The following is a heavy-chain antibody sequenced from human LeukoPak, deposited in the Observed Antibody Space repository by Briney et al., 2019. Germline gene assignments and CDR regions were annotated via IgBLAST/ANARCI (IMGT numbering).Heavy chain of an antibody. CDR2: IYSGGSP. J-gene: IGHJ4*02. D-gene: IGHD1-26*01. CDR3: ARDNSGSY. CDR1: GFTFSSYW. Sequence: GGSLRLSCAASGFTFSSYWMSWVRQAPGKGLEWVSVIYSGGSPYYADSVKGRFTISRDNSKNTLYLQMNSLRAEDTAVYYCARDNSGSYWGQGTLVTVSS. V-gene: IGHV3-53*01.